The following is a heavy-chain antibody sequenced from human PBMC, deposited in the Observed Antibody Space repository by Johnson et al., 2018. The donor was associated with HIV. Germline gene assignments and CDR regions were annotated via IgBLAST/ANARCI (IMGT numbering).Heavy chain of an antibody. CDR1: GFTLSSYG. Sequence: QVQLVESGGGVVQPGGSLNLSCAAFGFTLSSYGLHWFRQAPGRGREWVHFIRSVGSNKYYDTSVPGRFTIPRANSKNTRYLKMNSLRVEDTAVYYCAKALGVYGDDVLDAFDIWGQGTMVTVSS. J-gene: IGHJ3*02. CDR2: IRSVGSNK. D-gene: IGHD4-17*01. V-gene: IGHV3-30*02. CDR3: AKALGVYGDDVLDAFDI.